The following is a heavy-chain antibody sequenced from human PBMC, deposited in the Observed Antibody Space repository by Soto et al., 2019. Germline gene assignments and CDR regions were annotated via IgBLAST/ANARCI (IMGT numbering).Heavy chain of an antibody. CDR3: ARGNYYDSSGYYPGDL. CDR2: ISAYNGNT. Sequence: QVQLVQSGAEVKKPGASVKVSCKASDYTFTSYGISWVRQAPGQGLEWMGWISAYNGNTNYAQKLQGRVTMTTDTSTSTAYLELRSLRSDDTAVYYCARGNYYDSSGYYPGDLWGRGTLVTVSS. CDR1: DYTFTSYG. D-gene: IGHD3-22*01. J-gene: IGHJ2*01. V-gene: IGHV1-18*04.